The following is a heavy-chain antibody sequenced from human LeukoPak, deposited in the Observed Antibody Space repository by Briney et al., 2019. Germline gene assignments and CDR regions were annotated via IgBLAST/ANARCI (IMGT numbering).Heavy chain of an antibody. CDR3: TRADYDSSGYYNY. D-gene: IGHD3-22*01. Sequence: PGGSLRLSCTASGFTVGDYAMSWVRQAPGKGLEWVGFIRSKAYGGTTEYAASVKGRFTISRDDSKSIAYLQMNSLKTEDTAVYYCTRADYDSSGYYNYWGQGTLVTVSS. V-gene: IGHV3-49*04. CDR1: GFTVGDYA. CDR2: IRSKAYGGTT. J-gene: IGHJ4*02.